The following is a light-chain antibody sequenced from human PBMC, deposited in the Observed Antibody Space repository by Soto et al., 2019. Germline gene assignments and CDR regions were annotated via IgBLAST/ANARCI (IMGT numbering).Light chain of an antibody. V-gene: IGKV3-15*01. CDR1: QSVSSN. Sequence: EIVMTQSPATLSVSPGERATLSCRASQSVSSNLAWYQQKPGQAPRLLIYGASTRAAGIPARFSGSGSGTEFTLTINNLQSEDFAVYYCQQYNNWPPLTFGGGNKVEIK. CDR3: QQYNNWPPLT. CDR2: GAS. J-gene: IGKJ4*01.